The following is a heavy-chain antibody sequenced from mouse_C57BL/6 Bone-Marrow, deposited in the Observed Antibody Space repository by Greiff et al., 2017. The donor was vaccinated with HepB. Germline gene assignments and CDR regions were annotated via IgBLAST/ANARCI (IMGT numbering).Heavy chain of an antibody. CDR3: ARLWYRFAY. CDR2: INPYNGGT. V-gene: IGHV1-19*01. J-gene: IGHJ3*01. CDR1: GYTFTDYY. Sequence: EVQLQQSGPVLVKPGASVKMSCKASGYTFTDYYMNWVKQSHGKSLEWIGVINPYNGGTSYNQKFKGKATLTVDKSSSTAYMELNSLTSEDSAVYYCARLWYRFAYWGQGTLVTVSA. D-gene: IGHD2-1*01.